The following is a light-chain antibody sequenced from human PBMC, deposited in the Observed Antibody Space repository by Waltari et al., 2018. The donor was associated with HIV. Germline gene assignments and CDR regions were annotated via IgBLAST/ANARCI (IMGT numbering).Light chain of an antibody. Sequence: QSALTQPPSASGSLGQSVTISCTGSSSDVGRYDYVSWYQQHPGKAPQLLILEVNKRPSGVPDRFSGSKSGNTASLTVSGLQAEDEAEYSCSSYAGINPVIFGGGTTLTVL. V-gene: IGLV2-8*01. CDR1: SSDVGRYDY. CDR2: EVN. J-gene: IGLJ2*01. CDR3: SSYAGINPVI.